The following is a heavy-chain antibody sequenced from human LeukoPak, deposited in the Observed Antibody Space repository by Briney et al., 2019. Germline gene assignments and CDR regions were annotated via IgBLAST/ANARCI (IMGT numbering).Heavy chain of an antibody. V-gene: IGHV1-69*13. CDR1: GYTFTSYG. CDR3: ASDGDPPFDY. J-gene: IGHJ4*02. Sequence: SVKASCKASGYTFTSYGISWVRQAPGQGLEWMGGIIPIFGTANYAQKFQGRVTITADESTSTAYMELSSLRSEDTAVYYCASDGDPPFDYWGQGTLVTVSS. CDR2: IIPIFGTA. D-gene: IGHD4-17*01.